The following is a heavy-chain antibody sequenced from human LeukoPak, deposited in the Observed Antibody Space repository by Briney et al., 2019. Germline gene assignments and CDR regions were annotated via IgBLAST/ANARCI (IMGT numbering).Heavy chain of an antibody. CDR2: IYHSVST. CDR1: GGSISNSNW. CDR3: ARIRSRGIQIRPTDYDY. J-gene: IGHJ4*02. D-gene: IGHD1-1*01. V-gene: IGHV4-4*02. Sequence: SETLSLTCAVSGGSISNSNWWSWVPQPPGKGLEGSGEIYHSVSTNYNPTLNSGVPISVDQSQNQFSLKLRSVTAADTAVYYCARIRSRGIQIRPTDYDYWGQGSLVSDCS.